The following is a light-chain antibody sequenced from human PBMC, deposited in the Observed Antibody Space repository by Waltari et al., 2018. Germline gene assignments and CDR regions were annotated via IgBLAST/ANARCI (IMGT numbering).Light chain of an antibody. CDR3: YSSDSSGTQGV. J-gene: IGLJ3*02. Sequence: QQKSGPALVRVILEDIKRASGSPKRFSGCSSGTMATLSISGAQVEDEADYYCYSSDSSGTQGVFGGGTKLTVL. CDR2: EDI. V-gene: IGLV3-10*01.